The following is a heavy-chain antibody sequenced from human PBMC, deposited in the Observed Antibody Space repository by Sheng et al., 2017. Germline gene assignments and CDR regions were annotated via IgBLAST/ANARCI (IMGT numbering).Heavy chain of an antibody. CDR3: ASDWSYAMDV. J-gene: IGHJ6*02. CDR1: GFTFSSYA. Sequence: SGFTFSSYAMSWVRQAPGKGLEWVSHINADGTTTKYADSVKGRFTISRDNAKNTVYLQMNSLSAEDTAVYYCASDWSYAMDVWGQGTTVTVSS. V-gene: IGHV3-74*03. CDR2: INADGTTT.